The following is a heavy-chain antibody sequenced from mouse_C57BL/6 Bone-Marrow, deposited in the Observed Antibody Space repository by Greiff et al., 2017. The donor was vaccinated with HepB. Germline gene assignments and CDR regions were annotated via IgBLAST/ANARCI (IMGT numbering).Heavy chain of an antibody. V-gene: IGHV5-15*01. Sequence: EVKLMESGGGLVQPGGSLKLSCAASGFTFSDYGMAWVRQAPRKGPEWVAFISNFAYSIYYADTVTGRVTISRENATNTLYLEMSSLRSEDAAMYYGARHGDYGNLLDYWGQGTTLTVSS. CDR3: ARHGDYGNLLDY. J-gene: IGHJ2*01. CDR1: GFTFSDYG. D-gene: IGHD2-1*01. CDR2: ISNFAYSI.